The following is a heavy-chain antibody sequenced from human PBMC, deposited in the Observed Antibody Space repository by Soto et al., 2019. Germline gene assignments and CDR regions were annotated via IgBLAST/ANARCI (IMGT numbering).Heavy chain of an antibody. V-gene: IGHV4-34*01. D-gene: IGHD3-10*01. CDR1: GGSISSYY. CDR2: INHSGST. CDR3: ARGITMVRGVIINYYYYGMDV. Sequence: PSETLSLTCTVSGGSISSYYWSWIRQPPGKGLEWIGEINHSGSTNYNLSLKSRVTISVDTSKNQFSLKMSSVTAADTAVYYCARGITMVRGVIINYYYYGMDVWGQGTTVTVSS. J-gene: IGHJ6*02.